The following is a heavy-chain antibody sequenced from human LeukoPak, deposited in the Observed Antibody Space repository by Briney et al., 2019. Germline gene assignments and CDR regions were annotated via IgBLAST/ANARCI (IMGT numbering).Heavy chain of an antibody. CDR2: IIPIFGAA. J-gene: IGHJ4*02. Sequence: SVKVSCKASGYTFTGYYMHWVRQAPGQGLEWMGGIIPIFGAANYAQKFQGRVTITADESTSTAYMELSSLRSEDTAVYYCAGVPYYYDSSVRFDYWGQGTLVTVSS. D-gene: IGHD3-22*01. CDR3: AGVPYYYDSSVRFDY. V-gene: IGHV1-69*13. CDR1: GYTFTGYY.